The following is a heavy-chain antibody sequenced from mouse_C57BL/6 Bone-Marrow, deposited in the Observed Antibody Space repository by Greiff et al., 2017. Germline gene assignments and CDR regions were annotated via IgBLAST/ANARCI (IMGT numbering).Heavy chain of an antibody. D-gene: IGHD1-1*01. J-gene: IGHJ1*03. CDR1: GYTFTSYW. Sequence: VQLQQPGAELVRPGTSVKLSCKASGYTFTSYWMHWVKQRPGQSLEWIGVIDPSDSYTNYNQKFKGKATLTVDTSSSTAYMQLSSLTSEDSAVYYCARYSTTVVATDGYFDVWGTGTTVTVSS. CDR3: ARYSTTVVATDGYFDV. V-gene: IGHV1-59*01. CDR2: IDPSDSYT.